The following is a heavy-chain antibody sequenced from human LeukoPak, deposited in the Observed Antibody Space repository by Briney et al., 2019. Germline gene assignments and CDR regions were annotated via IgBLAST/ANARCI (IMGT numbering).Heavy chain of an antibody. CDR1: GGSISSYY. Sequence: SETLSLTCTVSGGSISSYYWSWLRQPPRKGLEGIGYIYYSGSTKYNPSLKRRVTISVDASKNQFSLKLNSLTAADTRVYYCARSSRELYYFDYGGQGTLVTVS. CDR2: IYYSGST. J-gene: IGHJ4*02. CDR3: ARSSRELYYFDY. D-gene: IGHD2-2*01. V-gene: IGHV4-59*01.